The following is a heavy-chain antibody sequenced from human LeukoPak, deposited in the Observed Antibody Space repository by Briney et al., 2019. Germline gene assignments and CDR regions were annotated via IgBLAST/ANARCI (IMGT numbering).Heavy chain of an antibody. CDR3: ASTYYYGPDAFDI. CDR2: IYYSGST. CDR1: GGSISSYY. J-gene: IGHJ3*02. V-gene: IGHV4-59*08. Sequence: SETLSLTCTVSGGSISSYYWSWIRQPPGKGLEWIGYIYYSGSTNYNPSLKSRVTISVDTSKNQFPLKLSSVTAADTAVYYCASTYYYGPDAFDIWGQGTMVTVSS. D-gene: IGHD3-10*01.